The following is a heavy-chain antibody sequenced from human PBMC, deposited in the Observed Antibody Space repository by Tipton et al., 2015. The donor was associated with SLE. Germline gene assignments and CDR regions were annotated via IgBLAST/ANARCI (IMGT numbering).Heavy chain of an antibody. J-gene: IGHJ4*02. CDR2: IGTAGDP. D-gene: IGHD4-17*01. CDR1: GFTFSSYD. Sequence: SLRLSCAASGFTFSSYDMHWVRQATGKGLEWVSAIGTAGDPYYPGSVKGRFTISRDNSKNTLYLQMNSLRAEDTAIYYCAPSFYGDYSFDYWGQGTLVTVSS. CDR3: APSFYGDYSFDY. V-gene: IGHV3-13*05.